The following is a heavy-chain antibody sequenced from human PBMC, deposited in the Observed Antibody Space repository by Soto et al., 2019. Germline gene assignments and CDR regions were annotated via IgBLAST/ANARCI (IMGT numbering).Heavy chain of an antibody. V-gene: IGHV3-23*01. J-gene: IGHJ4*02. CDR2: ISGSGGST. CDR3: AKEPLEGYDILTGYFDY. CDR1: GFTFSSYA. D-gene: IGHD3-9*01. Sequence: GSLRLSCAASGFTFSSYAMSWVRQAPGPGLEWVSAISGSGGSTYYADSVKGRFTISRDNSKNTLYLQMNSLRAEDTAVYYCAKEPLEGYDILTGYFDYWGQGTLVTVSS.